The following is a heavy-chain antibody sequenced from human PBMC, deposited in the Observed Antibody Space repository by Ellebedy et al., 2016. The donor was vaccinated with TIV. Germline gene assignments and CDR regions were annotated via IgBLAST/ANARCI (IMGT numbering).Heavy chain of an antibody. D-gene: IGHD1-26*01. CDR1: GYTFTGYY. Sequence: ASVKVSCXASGYTFTGYYMHWVRQAPGQGLEWMGWINPNSGGTNYAQKLQGRVTMTTDTSTSTAYMELRSLRSDDTAVYYCARNSGSYYYYGMDVWGQGTTVTVSS. J-gene: IGHJ6*02. V-gene: IGHV1-2*02. CDR2: INPNSGGT. CDR3: ARNSGSYYYYGMDV.